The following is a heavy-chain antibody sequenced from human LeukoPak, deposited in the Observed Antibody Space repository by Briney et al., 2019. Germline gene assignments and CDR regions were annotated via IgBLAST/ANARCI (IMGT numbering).Heavy chain of an antibody. D-gene: IGHD6-19*01. CDR3: AKAPYSSGWYTFDY. CDR2: ISGSGGST. V-gene: IGHV3-23*01. Sequence: QSGGSLRLSCAASGFTFSSYAMSWVRQAPGKGLEWVSAISGSGGSTYYADSVKGRFTISRDNSKNTLYLQMNSLRAEDTAVYYCAKAPYSSGWYTFDYWGQGTLVTVSS. J-gene: IGHJ4*02. CDR1: GFTFSSYA.